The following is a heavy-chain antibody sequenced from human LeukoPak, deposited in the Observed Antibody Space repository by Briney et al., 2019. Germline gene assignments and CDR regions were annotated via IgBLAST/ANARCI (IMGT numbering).Heavy chain of an antibody. Sequence: PSETLSLTCTVFGGSISSSSYYWGWIRQPPGKGLEWIGSIYYSGTTYYNPSLKSQVTISVDTSKNQFSLKLSSVTAADTAVYYCTSEAYYFDYWGQGTLVTVSS. CDR3: TSEAYYFDY. V-gene: IGHV4-39*01. CDR2: IYYSGTT. CDR1: GGSISSSSYY. J-gene: IGHJ4*02.